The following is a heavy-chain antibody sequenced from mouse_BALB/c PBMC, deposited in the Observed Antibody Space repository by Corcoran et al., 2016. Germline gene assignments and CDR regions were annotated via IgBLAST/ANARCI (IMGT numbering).Heavy chain of an antibody. CDR2: IDPFNGGT. D-gene: IGHD2-4*01. CDR1: GYSFTSYY. J-gene: IGHJ4*01. Sequence: EIQLQQSGPELMKPGASVKISCKASGYSFTSYYMHWVKQSHGKSLEWIGYIDPFNGGTSYNQKFKGKATLTVDKSSSTAYMHLSSLTSEDSAVYYCARGDYDGGYYAMDYWGQGTSVTVSS. CDR3: ARGDYDGGYYAMDY. V-gene: IGHV1S135*01.